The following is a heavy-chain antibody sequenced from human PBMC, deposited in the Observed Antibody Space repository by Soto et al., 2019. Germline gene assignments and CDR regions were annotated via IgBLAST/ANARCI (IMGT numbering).Heavy chain of an antibody. D-gene: IGHD3-3*01. CDR2: INTYNGNT. Sequence: QVQLVQSGAEVKNPGASVKVSCKASGYTFTRYGIGWARQAPGQGLEWMGWINTYNGNTNYAQNVQGRVTLTTDTSTTTAKTELRTLRSNDTAISYCAVVDFYVTPSPQDVWSQGTTVIVSS. V-gene: IGHV1-18*01. CDR1: GYTFTRYG. J-gene: IGHJ6*02. CDR3: AVVDFYVTPSPQDV.